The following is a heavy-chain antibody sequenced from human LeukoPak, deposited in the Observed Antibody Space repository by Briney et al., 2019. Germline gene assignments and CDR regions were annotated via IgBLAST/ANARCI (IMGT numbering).Heavy chain of an antibody. J-gene: IGHJ4*02. CDR1: GFTFRSYG. Sequence: GGSLRFSCVASGFTFRSYGMHWLRQAPGKGLEWVAVIWYDGSNENYADSVKGRITISRDNSKNTLYLQLNTLRDEDTAVYFCAKDRRWIQENFFDYWGQGTLVTVSS. D-gene: IGHD5-24*01. CDR3: AKDRRWIQENFFDY. V-gene: IGHV3-33*03. CDR2: IWYDGSNE.